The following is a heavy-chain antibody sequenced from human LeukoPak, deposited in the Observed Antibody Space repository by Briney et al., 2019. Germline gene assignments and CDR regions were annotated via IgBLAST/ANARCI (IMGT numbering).Heavy chain of an antibody. Sequence: SETLSLTCIVSGGSITSHYWSWIRQPPGKGLEWIGCIHYTGSTNYNSSLKSRVTISVDTSKNRFSLKLSSVTAADTAVYYCATDRERAFDIWGQGTMVTVSS. CDR1: GGSITSHY. CDR3: ATDRERAFDI. J-gene: IGHJ3*02. V-gene: IGHV4-59*11. D-gene: IGHD1-1*01. CDR2: IHYTGST.